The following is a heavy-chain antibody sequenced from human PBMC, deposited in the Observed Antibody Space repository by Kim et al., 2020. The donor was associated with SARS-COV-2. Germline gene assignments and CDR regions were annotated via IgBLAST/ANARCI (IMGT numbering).Heavy chain of an antibody. CDR2: INHSGST. Sequence: SETLSLTCAVYGGSFSGYYWSWIRQPPGKGLEWIGEINHSGSTNYNPSLKSRVTISVDTSKNQFSLKLRSVTAADTAVYYCARGGIAARPCDYWGQGTRVTVSS. D-gene: IGHD6-6*01. CDR1: GGSFSGYY. V-gene: IGHV4-34*01. CDR3: ARGGIAARPCDY. J-gene: IGHJ4*02.